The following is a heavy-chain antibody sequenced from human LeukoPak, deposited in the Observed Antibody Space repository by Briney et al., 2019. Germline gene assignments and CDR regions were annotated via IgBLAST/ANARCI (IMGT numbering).Heavy chain of an antibody. D-gene: IGHD3-16*02. CDR1: GGSISSSSYY. CDR3: ASSHYDYVWGSYHPPYLDAFDI. V-gene: IGHV4-39*07. Sequence: SETLSLTCTVSGGSISSSSYYWGWIRQPPGKGLEWIGSIYYSGSTQYNPSLKSRVTISVDTSKNQFSLKLSSVTAADTAVYYCASSHYDYVWGSYHPPYLDAFDIWGQGTMVTVSS. J-gene: IGHJ3*02. CDR2: IYYSGST.